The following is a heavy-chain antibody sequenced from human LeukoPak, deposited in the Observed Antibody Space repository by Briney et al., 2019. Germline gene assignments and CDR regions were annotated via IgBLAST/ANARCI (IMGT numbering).Heavy chain of an antibody. Sequence: HPGGSLRLSCAASGFTFSSYSMNWVRQAPGKGLEWISYVSYSSSTIYYADSVKGRFTISRDNAKNSLYLQMNSLRDEDTAVYYCARDAHIVRGVNPLDYWGQGTLVTVSS. V-gene: IGHV3-48*02. CDR2: VSYSSSTI. CDR3: ARDAHIVRGVNPLDY. D-gene: IGHD3-10*01. J-gene: IGHJ4*02. CDR1: GFTFSSYS.